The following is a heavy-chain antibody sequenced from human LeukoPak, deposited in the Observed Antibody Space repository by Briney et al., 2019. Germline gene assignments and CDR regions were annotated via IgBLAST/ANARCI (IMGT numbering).Heavy chain of an antibody. J-gene: IGHJ3*02. D-gene: IGHD3-22*01. V-gene: IGHV3-23*01. CDR1: GFTFSSYA. CDR2: ISGSGGST. CDR3: AKDQKRITMIVVVIPDAFDI. Sequence: PGGSLRLSCAASGFTFSSYAMSWVRQAPGKGLEGVSAISGSGGSTYYADSVKGRFTISRDNSKNTLYLQMNSLRAEDTAVYYCAKDQKRITMIVVVIPDAFDIWGQGTMVTVSS.